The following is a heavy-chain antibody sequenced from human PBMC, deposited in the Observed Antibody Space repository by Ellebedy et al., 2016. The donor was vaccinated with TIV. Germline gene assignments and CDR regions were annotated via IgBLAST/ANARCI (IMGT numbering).Heavy chain of an antibody. V-gene: IGHV3-53*01. CDR3: ARAEGTKGHFDL. J-gene: IGHJ2*01. D-gene: IGHD1-14*01. Sequence: PGGSLRLSCAASGFTVSVNYMTWIRQAPGKGLEWIAVISDGATTYYAYSVKGRFTISRDNSKNTVYLKMNSLKVEDTAVYYCARAEGTKGHFDLWGRGTLVTVSS. CDR1: GFTVSVNY. CDR2: ISDGATT.